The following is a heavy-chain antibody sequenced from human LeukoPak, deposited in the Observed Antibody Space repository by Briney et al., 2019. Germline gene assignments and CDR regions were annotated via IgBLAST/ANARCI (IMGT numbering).Heavy chain of an antibody. D-gene: IGHD6-13*01. V-gene: IGHV4-4*07. J-gene: IGHJ3*02. Sequence: SETLSLTCTVSGDSLSIYSWSWIRQPAGKGPEGIGRIYANGDTNYNPSLKSRVTMSVDTSKNQFSLKLTSVTAADTGMYYCARRGRGRRAQQQLRTGVEHGFDIWGQGTMVTVSS. CDR1: GDSLSIYS. CDR3: ARRGRGRRAQQQLRTGVEHGFDI. CDR2: IYANGDT.